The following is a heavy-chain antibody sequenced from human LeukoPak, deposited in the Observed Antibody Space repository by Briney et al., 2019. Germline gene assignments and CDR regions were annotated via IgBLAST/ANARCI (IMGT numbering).Heavy chain of an antibody. J-gene: IGHJ4*02. Sequence: GGSLRLSCAASGFTFSSYSMNWVRQAPGKGLEWVSSISSSSSYIYYADSVKGRFTISRDNAKNSLYLQMNSLRAEDTAVYYCARADIVANYFDYWGQGTLVTVSS. CDR3: ARADIVANYFDY. CDR1: GFTFSSYS. CDR2: ISSSSSYI. V-gene: IGHV3-21*01. D-gene: IGHD5-12*01.